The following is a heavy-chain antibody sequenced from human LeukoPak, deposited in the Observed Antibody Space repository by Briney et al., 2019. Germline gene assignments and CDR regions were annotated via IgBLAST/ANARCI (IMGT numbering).Heavy chain of an antibody. J-gene: IGHJ4*02. CDR3: AGNYYDSADPYYFDY. V-gene: IGHV4-30-4*07. D-gene: IGHD3-22*01. CDR2: IYYSGST. Sequence: SQTLSLTCPVSGGSISSGGYSWSWIRQPPGKGLEWIGYIYYSGSTYYNPSLKSRVTISVYTSKNQFSLKLSSVPAAATAVYYCAGNYYDSADPYYFDYWGQGTLVTVSS. CDR1: GGSISSGGYS.